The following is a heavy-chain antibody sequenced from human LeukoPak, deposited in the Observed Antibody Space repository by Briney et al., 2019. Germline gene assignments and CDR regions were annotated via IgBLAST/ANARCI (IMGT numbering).Heavy chain of an antibody. CDR2: IGSDYKT. J-gene: IGHJ4*02. D-gene: IGHD3-16*01. CDR1: GFTFSGFA. V-gene: IGHV3-23*01. CDR3: AKGSSDHVWVRVDY. Sequence: GGSLRLSCAASGFTFSGFAMTWVRQAPGKGLEWVSSIGSDYKTHYSDSVKGRFAISRDNSKSTLFLQMNSLRAEDTAVYYCAKGSSDHVWVRVDYWGQGTLVTVSS.